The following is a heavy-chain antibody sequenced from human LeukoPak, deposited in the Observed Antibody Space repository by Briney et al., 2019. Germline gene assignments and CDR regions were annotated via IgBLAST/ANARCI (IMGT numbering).Heavy chain of an antibody. CDR1: GDTFSSYA. Sequence: SVKVSCKASGDTFSSYAISWVRQAPGQGLEWMGGIIPIFGTANYAQKFQGRVTITTDESTSTAYMELSSLRSEDTAVYYCARAGGTYYYGSGSYYDYWGQGTLVTVSS. J-gene: IGHJ4*02. V-gene: IGHV1-69*05. CDR3: ARAGGTYYYGSGSYYDY. D-gene: IGHD3-10*01. CDR2: IIPIFGTA.